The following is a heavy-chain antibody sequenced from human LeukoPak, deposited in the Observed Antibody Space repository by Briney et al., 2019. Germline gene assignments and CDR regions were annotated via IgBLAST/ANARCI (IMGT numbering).Heavy chain of an antibody. D-gene: IGHD2-2*01. V-gene: IGHV3-48*01. CDR3: AREGGGDIVVVPAATNWFDP. Sequence: PGGSLRLSCAASGFTFSSYSMNWVRQAPGKGLEWVSYISSSSSTIYYADSVKGRFTISRDNAKNSLYLQMNSLRAEDTAVYYCAREGGGDIVVVPAATNWFDPWGQGTLVTVSS. CDR1: GFTFSSYS. J-gene: IGHJ5*02. CDR2: ISSSSSTI.